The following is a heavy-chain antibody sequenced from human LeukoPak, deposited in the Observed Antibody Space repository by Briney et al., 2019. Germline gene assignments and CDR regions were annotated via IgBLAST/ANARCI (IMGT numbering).Heavy chain of an antibody. D-gene: IGHD6-19*01. CDR2: IWYDGSNK. CDR3: AKDTDITVAGPYFDY. CDR1: GFTFSSYG. J-gene: IGHJ4*02. Sequence: PGGSLRLSCAASGFTFSSYGMHWVRQAPGKGLEWVAVIWYDGSNKYYADSVKGRFTISRDNSKNTLYLQMNSLRADDTAVYYCAKDTDITVAGPYFDYWGQGTLVTVSS. V-gene: IGHV3-33*06.